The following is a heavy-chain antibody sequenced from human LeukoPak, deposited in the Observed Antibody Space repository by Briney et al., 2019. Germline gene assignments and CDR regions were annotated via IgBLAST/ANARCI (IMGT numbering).Heavy chain of an antibody. V-gene: IGHV3-21*01. CDR3: ARVGDYYDSPGYYNFDY. D-gene: IGHD3-22*01. CDR1: GFTFSSYA. CDR2: ITSSSSYI. Sequence: PGGSLRLSCAASGFTFSSYAMNWVRQAPGKRLEWVSSITSSSSYIFHADSLKGRFTISRDNAKNSLFLQMNSLRAEDTAVYYCARVGDYYDSPGYYNFDYWGQGTLVSVSS. J-gene: IGHJ4*02.